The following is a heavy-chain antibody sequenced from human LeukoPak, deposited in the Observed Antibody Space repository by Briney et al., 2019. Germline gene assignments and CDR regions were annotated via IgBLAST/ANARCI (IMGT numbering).Heavy chain of an antibody. Sequence: GGSLRLSCAASGFTFSSYAMHWVRQAPGKGLEWVAVISYDGSNKYYADSVKGRFTISRDNSKNTLYLQMNSLRAEDTAVYYCASTSSGYYDYWGQGTLVTVSS. CDR1: GFTFSSYA. J-gene: IGHJ4*02. V-gene: IGHV3-30*01. D-gene: IGHD3-22*01. CDR2: ISYDGSNK. CDR3: ASTSSGYYDY.